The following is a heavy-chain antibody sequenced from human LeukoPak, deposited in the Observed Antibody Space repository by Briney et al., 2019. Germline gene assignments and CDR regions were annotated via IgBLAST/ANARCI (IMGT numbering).Heavy chain of an antibody. CDR3: ARTSSSWALTRNDFDY. CDR1: GFSLSTSGMC. J-gene: IGHJ4*02. CDR2: IDWDDDK. V-gene: IGHV2-70*11. Sequence: SGPTLVKPTQTLTLTCTFSGFSLSTSGMCVSWIRQPPGKALEWLARIDWDDDKYYSTSLKTRLTISKDTSKNQVVLTMTNMDPVDTATYYCARTSSSWALTRNDFDYWGQGTLVTVSS. D-gene: IGHD6-13*01.